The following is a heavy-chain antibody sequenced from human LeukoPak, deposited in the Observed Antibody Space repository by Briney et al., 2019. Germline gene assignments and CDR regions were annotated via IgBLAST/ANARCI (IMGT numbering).Heavy chain of an antibody. CDR2: IIPILGIA. D-gene: IGHD4-11*01. V-gene: IGHV1-69*04. Sequence: SMKVSCKASGYTFTSYGISWVRQAPGQGLEWMGRIIPILGIANYAQKFLGRVTITADKSTSTAYMELSSLRSEDTAVYYCAREGHDYSRRYYFDYWGQGTLVTVSS. CDR3: AREGHDYSRRYYFDY. J-gene: IGHJ4*02. CDR1: GYTFTSYG.